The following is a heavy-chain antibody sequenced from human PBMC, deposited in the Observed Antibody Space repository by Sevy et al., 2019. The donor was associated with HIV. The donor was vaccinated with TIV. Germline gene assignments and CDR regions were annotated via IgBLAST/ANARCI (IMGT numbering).Heavy chain of an antibody. V-gene: IGHV3-23*01. CDR2: ISGSGGST. Sequence: GGSLRLSCAASGFTFSSYAMSWVRQAPGKGLEWVSVISGSGGSTYDVDSVKDRFTISRDNSKNTLYLQMNSLRTEDTAVYYCAKELLRDYDSSGYYYVGVDYWGQGTLVTVSS. J-gene: IGHJ4*02. CDR3: AKELLRDYDSSGYYYVGVDY. D-gene: IGHD3-22*01. CDR1: GFTFSSYA.